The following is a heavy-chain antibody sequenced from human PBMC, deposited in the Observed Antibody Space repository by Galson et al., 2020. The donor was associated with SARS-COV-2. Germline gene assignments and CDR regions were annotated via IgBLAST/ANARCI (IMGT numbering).Heavy chain of an antibody. J-gene: IGHJ6*02. CDR3: ARDEGIRGYNYGRVYYGMDV. V-gene: IGHV3-21*01. D-gene: IGHD5-18*01. CDR1: GFPFSTYS. Sequence: NSGGSLRLSCAASGFPFSTYSMNWVRLAPGKGLEWVSSISTSSSYTYYVDSVKGRFSIPRDNPRNSLYLQMNSLRAEDTAVYYCARDEGIRGYNYGRVYYGMDVWGQGTTVTVSS. CDR2: ISTSSSYT.